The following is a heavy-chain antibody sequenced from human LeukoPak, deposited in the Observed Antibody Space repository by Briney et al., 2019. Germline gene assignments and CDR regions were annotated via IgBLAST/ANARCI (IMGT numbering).Heavy chain of an antibody. CDR2: IEQDGGEK. V-gene: IGHV3-7*03. J-gene: IGHJ4*02. Sequence: GGSLRLSCAASGFRCSGYWMTWVRQAPGKGLEWVANIEQDGGEKYYVDSVKGRFTISRDNAKNSLYLHMNSLRVEDTAVYYCARGRYVDWLFDYWGQRTLVTVSS. CDR1: GFRCSGYW. CDR3: ARGRYVDWLFDY. D-gene: IGHD3-9*01.